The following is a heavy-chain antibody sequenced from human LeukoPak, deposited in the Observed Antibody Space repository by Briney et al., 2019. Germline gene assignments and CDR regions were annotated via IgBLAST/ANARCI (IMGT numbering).Heavy chain of an antibody. CDR1: GFTFSSYW. CDR3: AREEYVVRSAFDP. CDR2: INSDGSST. J-gene: IGHJ5*02. Sequence: GGPLRLSCAASGFTFSSYWMHWVRQAPGKALVWVSRINSDGSSTRYAGSVKGRFTISRDNAKNPLYLQMNTLSAEDTAVYYCAREEYVVRSAFDPWGQGTLVTVSS. V-gene: IGHV3-74*01. D-gene: IGHD2-21*01.